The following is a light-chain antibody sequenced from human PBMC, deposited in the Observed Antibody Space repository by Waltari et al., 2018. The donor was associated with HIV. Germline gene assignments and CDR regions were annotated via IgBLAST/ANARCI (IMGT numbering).Light chain of an antibody. CDR1: SSDVGGYNY. CDR2: EVS. CDR3: SSYTSSSTLP. Sequence: QSALTQPASVSGSPGQSITISCTGTSSDVGGYNYVSWYQQHPGKAPKLMIYEVSNRPSWVSNRFSGSKSGNTASLTISGLQAEDEADYYCSSYTSSSTLPFGGGTKLTVL. V-gene: IGLV2-14*01. J-gene: IGLJ2*01.